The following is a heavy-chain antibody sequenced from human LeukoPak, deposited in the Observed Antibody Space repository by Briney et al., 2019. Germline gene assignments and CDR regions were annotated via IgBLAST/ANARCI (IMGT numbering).Heavy chain of an antibody. CDR3: ARDGTTAAPFDY. CDR1: GGTFSSYA. CDR2: IIPILGIA. V-gene: IGHV1-69*04. J-gene: IGHJ4*02. D-gene: IGHD1-7*01. Sequence: ASVKVSCKASGGTFSSYAISWVRQAPGQGLEWMGRIIPILGIANYARKFQGRVTITADKSTSTAYMELSSLRSEDTAVYYCARDGTTAAPFDYWGQGTLVTVSS.